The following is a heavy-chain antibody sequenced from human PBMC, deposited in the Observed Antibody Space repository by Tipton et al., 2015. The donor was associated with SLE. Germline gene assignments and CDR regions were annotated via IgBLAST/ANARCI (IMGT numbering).Heavy chain of an antibody. Sequence: LRLSCTVSGGSISSSSYYWGWIRQPPGKGLEWIGSIYYSGSTYYNPSLKSRVTISVDTSKNQFSLKLSSVTAADTAVYYCARDMAYDSSGSYSGDAFDIWGQGTMVTVSS. D-gene: IGHD3-22*01. J-gene: IGHJ3*02. CDR2: IYYSGST. V-gene: IGHV4-39*07. CDR3: ARDMAYDSSGSYSGDAFDI. CDR1: GGSISSSSYY.